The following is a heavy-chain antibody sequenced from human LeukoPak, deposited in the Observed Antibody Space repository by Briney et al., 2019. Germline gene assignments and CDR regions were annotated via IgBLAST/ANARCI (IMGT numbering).Heavy chain of an antibody. D-gene: IGHD3-10*01. J-gene: IGHJ5*02. Sequence: PGGSLRLSCAASGLTFSSCGMHWVRQAPGKGLEWVAVISYDGSNKYYADSVKGRFTISRDNSKNTLYLQMNSLRAEDTAVYYCAKWALLWFGELLYGQNWFDPWGQGTLVTVSS. CDR2: ISYDGSNK. CDR3: AKWALLWFGELLYGQNWFDP. CDR1: GLTFSSCG. V-gene: IGHV3-30*18.